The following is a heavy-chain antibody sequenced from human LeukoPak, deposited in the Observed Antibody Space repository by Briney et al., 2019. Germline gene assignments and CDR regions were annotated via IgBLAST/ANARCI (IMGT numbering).Heavy chain of an antibody. D-gene: IGHD6-19*01. CDR3: ARAAEQWLADFDY. V-gene: IGHV3-48*03. CDR1: GFTFSSYE. CDR2: ISSSGSTI. Sequence: PGGSLRLSCAASGFTFSSYEMNWVRQAPGKGLEWVSYISSSGSTIYYADSVKGRFTISRDNAKNSLYLQMNSLRAEDTAVYYCARAAEQWLADFDYWGRGTLVTVSS. J-gene: IGHJ4*02.